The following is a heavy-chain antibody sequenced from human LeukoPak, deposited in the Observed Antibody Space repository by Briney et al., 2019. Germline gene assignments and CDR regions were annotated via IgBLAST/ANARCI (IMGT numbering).Heavy chain of an antibody. V-gene: IGHV1-8*01. J-gene: IGHJ4*02. D-gene: IGHD2-21*01. CDR2: MNPNSGNT. CDR3: ARGPPYCGGDCFDY. CDR1: GYTFTSYD. Sequence: ASVKVSCKASGYTFTSYDINWVRQATGQGLEWMGWMNPNSGNTGYAQKFQGRVTMTRNTSISTAYMELSSLRSEDTAVYYCARGPPYCGGDCFDYWGQGTLVTVSS.